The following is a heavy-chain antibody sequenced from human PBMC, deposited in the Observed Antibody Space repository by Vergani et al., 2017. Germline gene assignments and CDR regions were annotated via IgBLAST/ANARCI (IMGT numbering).Heavy chain of an antibody. V-gene: IGHV4-34*01. D-gene: IGHD3-22*01. Sequence: QVQLQQWGAGLLKPSETLSLTCAVYGGSFSGYYWSWIRQPPVKGLEWIGEINHSGSTNYNPSLKSRVTISVDTSKNQFSLKLSSVTAADTAVYYCARGLGGYYDSSGYFRYWGQGTLVTVSS. CDR2: INHSGST. CDR1: GGSFSGYY. CDR3: ARGLGGYYDSSGYFRY. J-gene: IGHJ4*02.